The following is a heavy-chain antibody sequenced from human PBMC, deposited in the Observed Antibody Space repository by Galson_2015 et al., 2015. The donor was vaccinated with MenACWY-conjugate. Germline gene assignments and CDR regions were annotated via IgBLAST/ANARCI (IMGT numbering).Heavy chain of an antibody. J-gene: IGHJ4*02. CDR2: ISISSSYI. D-gene: IGHD3-3*01. CDR1: GFIFSSHT. CDR3: ARDYARLEWLSAYYFDY. Sequence: SLRLSCPASGFIFSSHTMNWVRQAPGKGLEWVSSISISSSYIYYADSVKGRFTISRDNAKNSLYLQMNSLTAEDTAVYYCARDYARLEWLSAYYFDYWGQGTPVTVSS. V-gene: IGHV3-21*01.